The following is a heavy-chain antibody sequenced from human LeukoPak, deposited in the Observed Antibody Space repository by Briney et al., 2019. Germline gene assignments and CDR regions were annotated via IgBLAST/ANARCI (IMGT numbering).Heavy chain of an antibody. CDR2: IYYSGST. CDR1: GGSISSYY. Sequence: PSETLSLTCTVSGGSISSYYWSWIRQPPGKGLEWIGYIYYSGSTNYNPSLKSRVTISVDTSKNQFSLKLSSVTAADTAVYYCARLAAAGTSPFDYWGQGTLVTVSS. V-gene: IGHV4-59*08. D-gene: IGHD6-13*01. CDR3: ARLAAAGTSPFDY. J-gene: IGHJ4*02.